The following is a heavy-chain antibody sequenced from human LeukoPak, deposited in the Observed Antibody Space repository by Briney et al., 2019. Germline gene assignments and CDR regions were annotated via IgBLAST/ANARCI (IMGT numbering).Heavy chain of an antibody. D-gene: IGHD6-6*01. V-gene: IGHV1-2*02. CDR1: GYTFTSYD. Sequence: ASVKVSCKASGYTFTSYDINWVRQAPGQGLEWMGWINPNSGGTNYAQKFQGRVTMTRDTSISTAYMELSRLRSDDTAVYYCARDLPPSIAARPLELYYYYYYGMDVWGQGTTVTVSS. CDR2: INPNSGGT. J-gene: IGHJ6*02. CDR3: ARDLPPSIAARPLELYYYYYYGMDV.